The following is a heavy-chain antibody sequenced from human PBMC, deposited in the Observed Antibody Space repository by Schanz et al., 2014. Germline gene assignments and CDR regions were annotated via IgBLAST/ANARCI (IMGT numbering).Heavy chain of an antibody. CDR2: INHSGST. Sequence: QVQLQQWGAGLSKPSETLSLTCALYGGSLSGYYWSWIRQPPGKGLAWIGEINHSGSTNYNPSIKGRLPRSVDTDKNQVSLKLIAVSAADTAVYYCARSSTQSSSWYYFDYWGQGTLVTVSS. V-gene: IGHV4-34*01. D-gene: IGHD6-13*01. J-gene: IGHJ4*02. CDR1: GGSLSGYY. CDR3: ARSSTQSSSWYYFDY.